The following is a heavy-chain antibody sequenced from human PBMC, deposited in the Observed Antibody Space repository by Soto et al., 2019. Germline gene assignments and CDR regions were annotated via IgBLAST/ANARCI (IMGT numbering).Heavy chain of an antibody. CDR3: TADRPEMPTITIAY. CDR2: IKSNNDGGTT. CDR1: GLTFSDAW. Sequence: EVQLVESGGGLVKPGGSLRLSRAASGLTFSDAWMNWGRPAPGKGLEGVGRIKSNNDGGTTDYDAPVKGRFTISRDDSENTLYLEMNRLKTEDAAVYYCTADRPEMPTITIAYWGQGSLVTVSS. J-gene: IGHJ4*02. D-gene: IGHD3-3*01. V-gene: IGHV3-15*07.